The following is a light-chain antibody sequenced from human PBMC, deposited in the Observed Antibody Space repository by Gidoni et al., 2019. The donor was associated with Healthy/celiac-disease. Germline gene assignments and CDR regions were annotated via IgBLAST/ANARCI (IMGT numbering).Light chain of an antibody. J-gene: IGKJ4*01. Sequence: EIVLTQSPGTLSLSPGERATLSCRASQSVSSSYLAWYQQKPGQAPRLLIYGASSRATGIPDRFSGSGSGTDFTLTISRLEPEDFAVYYCQQYGSSRFTFGGXTKVEIK. CDR3: QQYGSSRFT. CDR1: QSVSSSY. CDR2: GAS. V-gene: IGKV3-20*01.